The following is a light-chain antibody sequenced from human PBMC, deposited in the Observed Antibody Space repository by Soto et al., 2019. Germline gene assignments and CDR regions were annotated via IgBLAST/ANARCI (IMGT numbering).Light chain of an antibody. Sequence: EIVLTQSPGTLSLSPGERATLSCRASQSVSSSYLAWYQQKPGQAPRLLIYGASSRATGIPERFSGSGSGTDFTLTISRLEPEDFAVYYCQLDGSSTYTFGQGTKLEIK. CDR1: QSVSSSY. CDR3: QLDGSSTYT. CDR2: GAS. J-gene: IGKJ2*01. V-gene: IGKV3-20*01.